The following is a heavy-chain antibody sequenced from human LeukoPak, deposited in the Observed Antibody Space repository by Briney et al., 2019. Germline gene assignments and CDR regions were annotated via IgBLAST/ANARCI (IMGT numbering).Heavy chain of an antibody. J-gene: IGHJ6*02. Sequence: ASVKVSCKASGYSFTNYYMHWVRQAPGQGLEWMGLINPSAGTTTYAQKFQGRVTVTRDTSTSTVYMELSSLKSEDTAVYYCARGKSSVWPVGLCMDVWGQGTTVTVSS. V-gene: IGHV1-46*01. D-gene: IGHD6-19*01. CDR2: INPSAGTT. CDR3: ARGKSSVWPVGLCMDV. CDR1: GYSFTNYY.